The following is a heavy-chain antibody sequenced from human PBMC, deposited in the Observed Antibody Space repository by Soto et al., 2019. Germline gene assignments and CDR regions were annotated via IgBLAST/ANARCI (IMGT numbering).Heavy chain of an antibody. V-gene: IGHV3-23*01. CDR2: ISGSGGST. CDR3: AKDLGYSSSWYRFFY. CDR1: GFTFSSYA. D-gene: IGHD6-13*01. J-gene: IGHJ4*02. Sequence: GGSLRLSCAASGFTFSSYAMSWVRQAPGKGLEWVSAISGSGGSTYYADSVKGRFAISRDNSKNTLYLQMNSLRAEDTAVYYCAKDLGYSSSWYRFFYWGQGALVTVSS.